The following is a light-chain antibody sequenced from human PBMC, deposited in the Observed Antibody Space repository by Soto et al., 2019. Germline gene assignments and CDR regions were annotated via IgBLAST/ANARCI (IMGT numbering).Light chain of an antibody. CDR3: QQSYGTPWT. Sequence: DIQMTQSPSSLAASVGDRVTITCRASQNIRTYLNWYQQKPGKAPNPLIYAVSSLQSGVSSRFSGRGSETDFSLAISSLQPADFGTYYCQQSYGTPWTFGQGTKVEIK. J-gene: IGKJ1*01. V-gene: IGKV1-39*01. CDR2: AVS. CDR1: QNIRTY.